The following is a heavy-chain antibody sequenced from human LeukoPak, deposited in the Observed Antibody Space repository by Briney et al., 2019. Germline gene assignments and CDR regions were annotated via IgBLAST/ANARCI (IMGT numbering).Heavy chain of an antibody. J-gene: IGHJ3*02. V-gene: IGHV3-21*01. Sequence: GGSLRLSCAASGFTVSSNYMSWVRQAPGKGLEWVSSISSSSSYIYYADSVKGRFTISRDNAKNSLYLQMNSLRAEDTAVYYCAREDDILTGYWEETTPDDAFDIWGQGTMVTVSS. CDR1: GFTVSSNY. CDR2: ISSSSSYI. CDR3: AREDDILTGYWEETTPDDAFDI. D-gene: IGHD3-9*01.